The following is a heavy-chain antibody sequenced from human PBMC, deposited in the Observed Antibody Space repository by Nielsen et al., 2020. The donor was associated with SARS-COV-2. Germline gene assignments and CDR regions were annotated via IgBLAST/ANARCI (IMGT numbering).Heavy chain of an antibody. D-gene: IGHD3-22*01. CDR1: GGSISGAY. Sequence: SETLSLTCTVSGGSISGAYWSWLRQPPGEGLEWIAYIYPSGRTNYNPSLKSRAIISEDTSRNQFSLRLNSVTAADTAVYYCARRPPFYDTYYFDYWGPGTVVTVSS. V-gene: IGHV4-59*01. CDR3: ARRPPFYDTYYFDY. CDR2: IYPSGRT. J-gene: IGHJ4*02.